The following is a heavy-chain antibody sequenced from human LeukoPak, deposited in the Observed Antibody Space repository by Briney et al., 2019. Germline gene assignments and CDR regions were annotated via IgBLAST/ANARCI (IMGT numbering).Heavy chain of an antibody. V-gene: IGHV1-18*01. CDR2: ISAYNGNT. CDR1: GYTFTSYG. J-gene: IGHJ5*02. D-gene: IGHD2-2*01. CDR3: ATDRVVPASIGGIWFDP. Sequence: GASVKVSCKASGYTFTSYGISWVRQAPGQGLEWMGWISAYNGNTNYAQKLQGRVTMTTDTSTSTAYMELRSLRSEDTAVYYCATDRVVPASIGGIWFDPWGQGTLVTVSS.